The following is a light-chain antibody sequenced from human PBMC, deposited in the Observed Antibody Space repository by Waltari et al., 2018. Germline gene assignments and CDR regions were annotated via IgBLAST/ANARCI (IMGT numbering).Light chain of an antibody. CDR2: DAS. V-gene: IGKV1-33*01. CDR1: QDITNR. CDR3: QQYTDFPPYT. Sequence: DIQMTQSPSSLSASVGGRVTITCQASQDITNRLNWYQQQTGKALPLLIYDASNLEFGAPARFSGRGSETHFSFTISSLQPEDVATYFCQQYTDFPPYTFGQGTKVDIK. J-gene: IGKJ2*01.